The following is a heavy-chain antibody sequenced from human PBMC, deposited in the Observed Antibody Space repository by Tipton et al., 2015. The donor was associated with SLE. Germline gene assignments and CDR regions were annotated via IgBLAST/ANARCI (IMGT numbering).Heavy chain of an antibody. CDR3: ASGSLEKGLWFREYYYGMDV. CDR2: INHSGST. V-gene: IGHV4-34*01. J-gene: IGHJ6*02. Sequence: TLSLTCAVYGGSFSGYYWSWIRQPPGKGWEWIGEINHSGSTNYNPSLKSRVTISVDTSKNQFSLKLSSVTAADTAVYYCASGSLEKGLWFREYYYGMDVWGQGTTVTVSS. CDR1: GGSFSGYY. D-gene: IGHD3-10*01.